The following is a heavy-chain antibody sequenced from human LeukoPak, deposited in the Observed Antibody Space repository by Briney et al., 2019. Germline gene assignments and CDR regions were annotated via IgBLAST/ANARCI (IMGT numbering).Heavy chain of an antibody. Sequence: SETLSLTCAVYGGSFSGYYWSWIRQPPGKGLGWIGEINHSGSTNYNPSLKSRVTISVDTSKNQFSLKLSSVTAADTAVYYCARGLHRGFDPWGQGTLVTVSS. CDR1: GGSFSGYY. CDR3: ARGLHRGFDP. V-gene: IGHV4-34*01. CDR2: INHSGST. J-gene: IGHJ5*02.